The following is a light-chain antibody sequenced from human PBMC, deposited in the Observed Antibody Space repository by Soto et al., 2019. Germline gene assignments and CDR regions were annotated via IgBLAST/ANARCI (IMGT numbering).Light chain of an antibody. CDR2: DAS. V-gene: IGKV1-33*01. J-gene: IGKJ3*01. CDR3: QQYDNLPLT. Sequence: DIQMPQSPSSLSASVGDRVTITCQASQDISNYLNWYQQKPGKAPKLLSYDASKLETRVPSRFSGSGSGTDFTFTISSLQPEDIATYYCQQYDNLPLTFGPGTKVDIK. CDR1: QDISNY.